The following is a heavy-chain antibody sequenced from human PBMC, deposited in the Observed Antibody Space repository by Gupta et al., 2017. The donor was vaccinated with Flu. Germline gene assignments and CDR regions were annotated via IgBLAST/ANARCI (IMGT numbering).Heavy chain of an antibody. CDR2: ISWNSGSI. J-gene: IGHJ4*02. V-gene: IGHV3-9*01. CDR1: DDYA. Sequence: DDYAMHWVRQAPGKGLEWVSGISWNSGSIGYADSVKGRFTISRDNAKNSLYLQMNSLRAEDTALYYCAKDKDGYNKQFDYWGQGTLVTVSS. D-gene: IGHD5-12*01. CDR3: AKDKDGYNKQFDY.